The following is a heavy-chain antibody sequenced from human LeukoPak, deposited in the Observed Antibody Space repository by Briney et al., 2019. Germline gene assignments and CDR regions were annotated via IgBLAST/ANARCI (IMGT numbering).Heavy chain of an antibody. CDR3: AKEGGYFDWPFTFDF. CDR1: GFTFSSYD. V-gene: IGHV3-23*01. D-gene: IGHD3-9*01. Sequence: PGGSLRLSCAASGFTFSSYDMSWVRQAPGKGLEWVSRISGGGDETYYADSVKGRFTISRDNSKNTLYLHMNSLRAEDTAVYYCAKEGGYFDWPFTFDFWGQGTLVTVSS. CDR2: ISGGGDET. J-gene: IGHJ4*02.